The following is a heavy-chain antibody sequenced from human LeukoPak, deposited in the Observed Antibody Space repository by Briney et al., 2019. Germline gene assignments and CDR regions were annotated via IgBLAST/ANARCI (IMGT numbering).Heavy chain of an antibody. D-gene: IGHD6-13*01. J-gene: IGHJ4*02. CDR1: GFTSSDYW. V-gene: IGHV3-7*01. CDR3: ARGRWAPLDC. Sequence: TGGSLRLSCAASGFTSSDYWMHWVRQAPGKGLEWVANIKQDGSEKNYVASVKGRFTISRDNAKNSLYLQMNSLRAEDTALYYCARGRWAPLDCWGQGTLVTVSS. CDR2: IKQDGSEK.